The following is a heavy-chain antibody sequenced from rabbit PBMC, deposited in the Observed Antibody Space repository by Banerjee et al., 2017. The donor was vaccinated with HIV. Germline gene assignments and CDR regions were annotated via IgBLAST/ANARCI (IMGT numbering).Heavy chain of an antibody. D-gene: IGHD7-1*01. CDR2: IYTGSSGST. CDR1: GITLSSSYY. V-gene: IGHV1S40*01. Sequence: QSFEESGGDLVKPGASLTLTCTASGITLSSSYYMCWVRQAPGKGLEWIGCIYTGSSGSTYYASWAKGRFTISRTSSTTVTLQMTSLTAADMATYFCARAGYAGYTYSGMDLWGQGTLVTVS. CDR3: ARAGYAGYTYSGMDL. J-gene: IGHJ6*01.